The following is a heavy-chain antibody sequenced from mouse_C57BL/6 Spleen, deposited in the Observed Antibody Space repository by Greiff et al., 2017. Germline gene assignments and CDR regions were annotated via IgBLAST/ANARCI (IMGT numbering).Heavy chain of an antibody. V-gene: IGHV1-26*01. CDR1: GYTFTDYY. Sequence: EVQLQQSGPELVKPGASVKISCKASGYTFTDYYMNWVKQSHGKSLEWIGDINPNNGGTSYNQKFKGKATLTADKASSTAYMELSSLTSEDYADYYCASPREGLRLYYAMDYWGQGTSVTVSS. CDR2: INPNNGGT. CDR3: ASPREGLRLYYAMDY. D-gene: IGHD2-4*01. J-gene: IGHJ4*01.